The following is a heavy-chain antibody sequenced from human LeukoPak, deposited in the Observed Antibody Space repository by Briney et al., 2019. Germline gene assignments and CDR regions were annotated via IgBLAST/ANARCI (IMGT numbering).Heavy chain of an antibody. CDR3: ARHSIAVTDDC. CDR2: IYYSGNT. J-gene: IGHJ4*02. V-gene: IGHV4-39*01. CDR1: GGSTSSSNYY. D-gene: IGHD6-19*01. Sequence: SETLSLTCTVSGGSTSSSNYYWGWIRQPPGKGLERIGSIYYSGNTYYNPSLKSRVSISADTSRNQFSLRLSSVTAADTAIYYCARHSIAVTDDCWGQGTLVTVSS.